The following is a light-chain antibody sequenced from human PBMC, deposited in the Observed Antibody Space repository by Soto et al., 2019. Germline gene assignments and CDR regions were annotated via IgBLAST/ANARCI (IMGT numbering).Light chain of an antibody. J-gene: IGKJ1*01. Sequence: EIVLTQSPGTLSLSPGEIATLSCGASQSVSNNYLAWYQQKPGQAPRLLIYGASNRATGIPDRFSGSGSGTDFTLTISRLEPEDFAVYYCQQYGSSGTFGHGTKVDIK. CDR3: QQYGSSGT. CDR2: GAS. V-gene: IGKV3-20*01. CDR1: QSVSNNY.